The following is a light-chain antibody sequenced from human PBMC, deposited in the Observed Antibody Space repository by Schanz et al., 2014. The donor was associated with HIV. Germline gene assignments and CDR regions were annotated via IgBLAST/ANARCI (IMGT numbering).Light chain of an antibody. CDR1: SSNIGAGYE. V-gene: IGLV1-40*01. CDR2: GDK. J-gene: IGLJ2*01. CDR3: QSYDGTLRAVV. Sequence: QSVLTQPPSVSGAPGQRVTISCTGSSSNIGAGYEVHWYKQLPETAPKLLIFGDKNRPSGVPDRYSGSKSDTSASLAITGLQAEDEANYYCQSYDGTLRAVVFGGGTKLTVL.